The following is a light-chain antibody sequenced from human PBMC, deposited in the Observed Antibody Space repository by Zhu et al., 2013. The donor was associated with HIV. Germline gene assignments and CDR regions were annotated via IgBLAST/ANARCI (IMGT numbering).Light chain of an antibody. CDR2: DAS. Sequence: AIQLTQSPSSLSASVGDRVTITCRASQGINSALAWYQQKPGKAPKLLIYDASSLESGVPSRFSGSGSGTDFTLTISSLQPEDFATYYCLQDYNYPRTFGQGTKLEIK. CDR3: LQDYNYPRT. CDR1: QGINSA. V-gene: IGKV1D-13*01. J-gene: IGKJ2*01.